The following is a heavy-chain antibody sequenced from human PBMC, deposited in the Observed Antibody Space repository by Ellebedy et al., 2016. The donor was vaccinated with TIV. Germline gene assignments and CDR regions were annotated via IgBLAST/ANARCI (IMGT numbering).Heavy chain of an antibody. CDR3: ARFSRGAPFVDYLYYMDV. D-gene: IGHD2-15*01. J-gene: IGHJ6*03. Sequence: GESLKISCSASGFTFSTYSMNWVRQTQGKGLEWVSSISTISDDVHHADSVKGRFTISRDNAKNSIYLQMNNLRPEDTAVYYCARFSRGAPFVDYLYYMDVWGKGTAVTVSS. CDR2: ISTISDDV. CDR1: GFTFSTYS. V-gene: IGHV3-21*01.